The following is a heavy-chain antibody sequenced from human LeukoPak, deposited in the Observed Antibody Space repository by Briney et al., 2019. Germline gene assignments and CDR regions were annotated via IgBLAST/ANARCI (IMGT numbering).Heavy chain of an antibody. Sequence: ASVKVSCKASGYTFTNYYMHWVRQAPGQGREWMGWINPNNDGTNYAAQKFQGRVTMTRDTSISTAYMELSSLTSDDTAVYYCARVFFYGGNSVPFDYWGQGTLVTVSS. J-gene: IGHJ4*02. D-gene: IGHD4-23*01. CDR1: GYTFTNYY. V-gene: IGHV1-2*02. CDR2: INPNNDGT. CDR3: ARVFFYGGNSVPFDY.